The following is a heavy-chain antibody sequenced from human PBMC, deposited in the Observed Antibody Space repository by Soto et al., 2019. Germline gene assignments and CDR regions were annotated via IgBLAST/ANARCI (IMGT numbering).Heavy chain of an antibody. Sequence: PGGSLRLSCVASGFTSSTYSMNWVRQAPGKGLEWVSSISSSSTIYYADSVKGRFTISRDDVQNSLYLQMHSLRAEDTAVYYCARERGSGWTFDYWGQGTLVTVSS. J-gene: IGHJ4*02. V-gene: IGHV3-48*01. CDR3: ARERGSGWTFDY. CDR2: ISSSSTI. CDR1: GFTSSTYS. D-gene: IGHD6-19*01.